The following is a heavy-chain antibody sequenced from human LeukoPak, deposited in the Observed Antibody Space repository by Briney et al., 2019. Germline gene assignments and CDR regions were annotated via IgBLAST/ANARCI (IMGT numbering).Heavy chain of an antibody. D-gene: IGHD2-15*01. V-gene: IGHV4-61*02. J-gene: IGHJ3*02. CDR2: IYTSGST. Sequence: SETLSLTCTVSGGSISSGSYYWRWIRQPAGTGLEWIGRIYTSGSTNYNPSLKSRVTISVDTSKNQFSLKLSSVTAADTAAYYCARLPGSGYCSGGSCSNAFDIWGQGTMVTVSS. CDR3: ARLPGSGYCSGGSCSNAFDI. CDR1: GGSISSGSYY.